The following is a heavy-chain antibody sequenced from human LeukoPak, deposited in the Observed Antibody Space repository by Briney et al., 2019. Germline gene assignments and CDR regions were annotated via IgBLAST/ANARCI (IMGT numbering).Heavy chain of an antibody. J-gene: IGHJ6*02. Sequence: ASVKVSCKASGYTFTSYGISWVRQAPGQGLEWMGWISAYNGNTNYAQKLQGRVTMTTDTSASTAYMELRSLRSDDTAVYYCARESYCSSTSCYSDYYYYGMDVWGQGTTVTVSS. CDR3: ARESYCSSTSCYSDYYYYGMDV. CDR1: GYTFTSYG. D-gene: IGHD2-2*01. CDR2: ISAYNGNT. V-gene: IGHV1-18*01.